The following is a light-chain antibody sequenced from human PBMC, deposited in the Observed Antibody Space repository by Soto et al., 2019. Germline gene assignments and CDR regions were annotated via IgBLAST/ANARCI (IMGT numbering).Light chain of an antibody. CDR3: QQRSNWPALT. V-gene: IGKV3-11*01. CDR2: DAS. J-gene: IGKJ4*01. CDR1: QSVSSY. Sequence: IVLTQSPSPLSLSPGERATLSCKASQSVSSYLAWYQQEPGQAPRLLVYDASNRATGIPARFSGSGSGTDFTLTISSLEPEDFAVYYCQQRSNWPALTFGGGTKVDIK.